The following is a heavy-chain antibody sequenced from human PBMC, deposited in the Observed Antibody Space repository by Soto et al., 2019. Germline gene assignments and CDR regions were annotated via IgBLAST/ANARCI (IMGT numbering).Heavy chain of an antibody. CDR3: AREDDYGDYYYYYGMDV. J-gene: IGHJ6*02. CDR2: TYYRSKWYN. V-gene: IGHV6-1*01. D-gene: IGHD4-17*01. Sequence: LSLTCAISGDSVSSNSAAWNWIRQSPSRGLEWLGRTYYRSKWYNDYAVSVKSRITINPDTSKNQFSLQLNSVTPEDTAVYYCAREDDYGDYYYYYGMDVWGQGTTVTVSS. CDR1: GDSVSSNSAA.